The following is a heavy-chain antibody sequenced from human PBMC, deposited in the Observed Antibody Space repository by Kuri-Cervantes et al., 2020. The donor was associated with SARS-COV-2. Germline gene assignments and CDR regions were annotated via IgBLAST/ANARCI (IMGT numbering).Heavy chain of an antibody. V-gene: IGHV1-3*02. CDR3: ARDTQQYYDFWSGYYNWFDP. Sequence: ASVKVSCKASGYTFTSYAMHWVRQAPRQRLEWMGWSNAGNGNTKYSQEFQGRVTITRDTSASTAYMELSSLRSDDTAVYYCARDTQQYYDFWSGYYNWFDPWGQGTLVTVSS. CDR2: SNAGNGNT. CDR1: GYTFTSYA. J-gene: IGHJ5*02. D-gene: IGHD3-3*01.